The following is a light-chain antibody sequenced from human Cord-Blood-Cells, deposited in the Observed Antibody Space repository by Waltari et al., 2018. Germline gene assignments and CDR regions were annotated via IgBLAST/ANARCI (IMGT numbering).Light chain of an antibody. CDR1: SSDVGRYNL. CDR2: EGS. Sequence: QSALTQPASGSGSPGQSITNSCTATSSDVGRYNLVSWYQQQPGKAPKLLSYEGSKRPSGVSKRFSGSKSGNTASLTISGLQAEDEADYYCCSCAVSRSYVCGTGTKVTVL. J-gene: IGLJ1*01. V-gene: IGLV2-23*01. CDR3: CSCAVSRSYV.